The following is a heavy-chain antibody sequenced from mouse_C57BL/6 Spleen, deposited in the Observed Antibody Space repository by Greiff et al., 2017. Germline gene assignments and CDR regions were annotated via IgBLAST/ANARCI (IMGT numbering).Heavy chain of an antibody. CDR3: ARNYDGYYWFAY. J-gene: IGHJ3*01. Sequence: EVKLMESGGGLVKPGGSLKLSCAASGFTFSDYGMHWVRQAPEKGLEWVAYISSDSSTIYYADTVKGRFTIARDNAKNTLFLQMTSLRSEDTAMYYCARNYDGYYWFAYWGQGTLVTVSA. CDR1: GFTFSDYG. D-gene: IGHD2-3*01. CDR2: ISSDSSTI. V-gene: IGHV5-17*01.